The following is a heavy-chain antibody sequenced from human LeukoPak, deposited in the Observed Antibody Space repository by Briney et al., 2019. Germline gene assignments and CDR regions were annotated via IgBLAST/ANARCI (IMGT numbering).Heavy chain of an antibody. D-gene: IGHD3-9*01. CDR3: ARESYDILTGAPGNYFDY. CDR1: GFTFSDYN. CDR2: ISRSGSTK. Sequence: GGSLRLSCAASGFTFSDYNMRWIRQAPGKGLEWVSSISRSGSTKYYADSVRGRFTISRDNAKNSLYLQMNSLRAEDTAVYYCARESYDILTGAPGNYFDYWGQGTLVTVSS. V-gene: IGHV3-11*04. J-gene: IGHJ4*02.